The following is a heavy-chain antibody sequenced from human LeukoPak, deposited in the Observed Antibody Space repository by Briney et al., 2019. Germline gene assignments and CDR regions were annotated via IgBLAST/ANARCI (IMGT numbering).Heavy chain of an antibody. CDR3: VSGYTSGY. V-gene: IGHV3-7*01. CDR1: GVTLSPYW. J-gene: IGHJ1*01. D-gene: IGHD6-19*01. Sequence: PGGSLRLSCEASGVTLSPYWMAWVRQAPGKGLEWVAAINQDGSGEYYMESVKGRFSVSRDNARNSAYLQLDSLRGEDSAVYYCVSGYTSGYWGQGTQVTVSS. CDR2: INQDGSGE.